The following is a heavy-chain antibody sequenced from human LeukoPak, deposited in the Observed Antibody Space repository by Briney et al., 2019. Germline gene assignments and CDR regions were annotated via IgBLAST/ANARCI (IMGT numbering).Heavy chain of an antibody. J-gene: IGHJ1*01. Sequence: GASVKVSCKVSGYTLTDLSMHWVRQAPGKGLGWMGGFDREDGKIIYAQKFQGRVTMTEDTSTDTAYMELSRLGSEDTAVYYCTTLHVLRYFDWFHWGQGTLVTVSS. V-gene: IGHV1-24*01. CDR3: TTLHVLRYFDWFH. CDR1: GYTLTDLS. D-gene: IGHD3-9*01. CDR2: FDREDGKI.